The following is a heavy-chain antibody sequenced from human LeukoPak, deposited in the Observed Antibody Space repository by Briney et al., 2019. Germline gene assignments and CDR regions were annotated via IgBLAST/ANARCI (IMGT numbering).Heavy chain of an antibody. CDR1: GYSISSGYY. CDR3: ARHDGYDATGDY. CDR2: IYYSGST. J-gene: IGHJ4*02. Sequence: SETLSLTCTVSGYSISSGYYWGWIRQPPGKGLEWIGYIYYSGSTNYNPSLKSRVTISVDTSKSQFSLKLSSVTAADTAVYYCARHDGYDATGDYWGQGTLVTVSS. V-gene: IGHV4-38-2*02. D-gene: IGHD5-12*01.